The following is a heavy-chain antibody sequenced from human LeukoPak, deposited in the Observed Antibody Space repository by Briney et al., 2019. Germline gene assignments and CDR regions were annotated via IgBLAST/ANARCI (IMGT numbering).Heavy chain of an antibody. Sequence: ASVKVSCKAAGGTFSSYAISWVRQAPGQGLEWMGGIIPIFGTAKYAQKFQGRVTITADELTRTAYMELSSLRSADTAVYYCARAPSLVVTASPWLGWFDPWGQGTLVTVSS. CDR1: GGTFSSYA. CDR3: ARAPSLVVTASPWLGWFDP. D-gene: IGHD2-21*02. V-gene: IGHV1-69*13. CDR2: IIPIFGTA. J-gene: IGHJ5*02.